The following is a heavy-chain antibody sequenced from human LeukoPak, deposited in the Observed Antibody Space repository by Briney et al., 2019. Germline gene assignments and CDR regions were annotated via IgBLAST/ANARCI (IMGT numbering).Heavy chain of an antibody. CDR3: ASSWGSSWYLDY. CDR2: ISGSSSYI. CDR1: GFTFSSYS. Sequence: GGSLRLSCAASGFTFSSYSMNWVRQAPGTGLEWVSSISGSSSYIYYADSVKGRFTISRDNAKNSLYLQMNSLRAEDTALYYCASSWGSSWYLDYWGQGTLVTVSS. J-gene: IGHJ4*02. V-gene: IGHV3-21*01. D-gene: IGHD6-13*01.